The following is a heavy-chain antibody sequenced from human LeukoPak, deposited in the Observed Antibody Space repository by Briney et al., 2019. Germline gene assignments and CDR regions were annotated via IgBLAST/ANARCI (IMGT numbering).Heavy chain of an antibody. Sequence: GASVKVSCKASGYTFTSYYMHWVRQAPGQGLEWMGIINPSGGSTSYAQKFQGRVTMNRDTSTSTVYMELSSLRSEDTAVYYCAKLVVRGPYWPFFDYWGQGTLVSVSS. V-gene: IGHV1-46*01. CDR1: GYTFTSYY. CDR3: AKLVVRGPYWPFFDY. CDR2: INPSGGST. J-gene: IGHJ4*02. D-gene: IGHD3-10*01.